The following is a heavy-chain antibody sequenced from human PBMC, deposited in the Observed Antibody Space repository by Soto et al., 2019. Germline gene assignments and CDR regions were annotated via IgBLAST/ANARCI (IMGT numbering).Heavy chain of an antibody. CDR1: GFTFSSYG. CDR2: ISYDGSNK. D-gene: IGHD3-10*01. V-gene: IGHV3-30*18. Sequence: GGSLRLSCAASGFTFSSYGMHWVRQAPGKGLEWVAVISYDGSNKYYADSVKGRFTISRDNSKNTLYLQMNSLRAEDTAVYYWAKDRSYYGSGSYYRDAFDIWGQGTMVTVSS. J-gene: IGHJ3*02. CDR3: AKDRSYYGSGSYYRDAFDI.